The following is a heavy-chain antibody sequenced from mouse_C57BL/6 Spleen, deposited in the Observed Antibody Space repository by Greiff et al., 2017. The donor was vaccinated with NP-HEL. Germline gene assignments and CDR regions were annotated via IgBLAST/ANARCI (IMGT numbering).Heavy chain of an antibody. CDR3: ARRPRYYGSSYVWYFDV. J-gene: IGHJ1*03. V-gene: IGHV1-69*01. CDR2: IDPSDSYT. Sequence: VQLQQSGAELVMPGASVKLSCKASGYTFTSYWMHWVKQRPGQGLEWIGEIDPSDSYTNYNQKFKGKSTLTVDKSSSTAYMQLSSLTSEDSAVYYCARRPRYYGSSYVWYFDVWGTGTTVTVSS. D-gene: IGHD1-1*01. CDR1: GYTFTSYW.